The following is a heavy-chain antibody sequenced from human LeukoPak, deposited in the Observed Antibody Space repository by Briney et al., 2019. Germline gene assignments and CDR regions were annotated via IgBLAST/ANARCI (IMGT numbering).Heavy chain of an antibody. CDR3: ITAYSSGWYAC. Sequence: GGSLRLSCASSGFTFSNAWMSWVRQAPGKGLEWVGRIKSKNGGGTTDYAAPVKGRFTISRDDSKDTLYLQMNSLKTEDTAVYYCITAYSSGWYACWGQGTLVTVSS. J-gene: IGHJ5*01. CDR2: IKSKNGGGTT. D-gene: IGHD6-25*01. V-gene: IGHV3-15*01. CDR1: GFTFSNAW.